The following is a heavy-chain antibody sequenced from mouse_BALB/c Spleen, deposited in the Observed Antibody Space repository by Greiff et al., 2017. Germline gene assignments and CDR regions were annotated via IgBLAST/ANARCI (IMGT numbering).Heavy chain of an antibody. Sequence: QVQLQQSGPELVRPGESVKISCKGSGYTFTDYAMHWVKQSHAKSLEWIGVISIYYDNTNYNQKFKGKATMTVDESSSTAYMELARLTSEDSAIYYCARGDYDVDAMDYWGQGTSVTVSS. V-gene: IGHV1-67*01. CDR3: ARGDYDVDAMDY. CDR2: ISIYYDNT. CDR1: GYTFTDYA. D-gene: IGHD2-4*01. J-gene: IGHJ4*01.